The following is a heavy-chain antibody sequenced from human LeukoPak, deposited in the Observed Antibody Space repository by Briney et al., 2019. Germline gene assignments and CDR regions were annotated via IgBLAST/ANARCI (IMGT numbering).Heavy chain of an antibody. V-gene: IGHV4-39*01. J-gene: IGHJ5*02. CDR2: IHYSGPT. Sequence: SETLSLTCTVSGGSITNDSYFWGWIRQSPGKGLEWIESIHYSGPTYYNPSLQGRVTISVDTSENQFSLILSSVTAADTAVYYCARTILPRWWFDPWGQGTLVTVSS. CDR1: GGSITNDSYF. CDR3: ARTILPRWWFDP. D-gene: IGHD2-21*01.